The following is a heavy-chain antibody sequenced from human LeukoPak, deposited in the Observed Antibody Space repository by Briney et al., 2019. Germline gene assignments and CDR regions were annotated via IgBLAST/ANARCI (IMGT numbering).Heavy chain of an antibody. J-gene: IGHJ4*02. CDR2: IYPGDSDT. D-gene: IGHD4-17*01. CDR1: GSIFTSYW. Sequence: GASLQISCKGAGSIFTSYWIGWGRQLPGKGLEGMGIIYPGDSDTRYSPSFQGQVTISADKSISTAYLQWSSLKASDTAMYYCATIGINYGDFFDYWGQGTLVTVSS. V-gene: IGHV5-51*01. CDR3: ATIGINYGDFFDY.